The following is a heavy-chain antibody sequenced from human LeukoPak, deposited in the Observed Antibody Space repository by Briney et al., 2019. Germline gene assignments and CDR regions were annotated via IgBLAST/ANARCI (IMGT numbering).Heavy chain of an antibody. Sequence: ASVKVSCKASGYTFTSYDINWVRQATGQGLEWMGWMNPNSGNTGYAQKFQGRVTMTRDTSISTAYMELSRLRSDDTAVYYCARDALVIYDSSGYYFWGQGTLVTVSS. D-gene: IGHD3-22*01. J-gene: IGHJ4*02. CDR3: ARDALVIYDSSGYYF. CDR2: MNPNSGNT. V-gene: IGHV1-8*01. CDR1: GYTFTSYD.